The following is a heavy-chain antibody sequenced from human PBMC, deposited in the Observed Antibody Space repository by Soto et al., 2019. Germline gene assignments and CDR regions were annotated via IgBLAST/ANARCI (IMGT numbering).Heavy chain of an antibody. V-gene: IGHV3-66*01. J-gene: IGHJ4*02. CDR2: IYSGGST. CDR3: ARDGVLAYLSY. D-gene: IGHD2-21*01. CDR1: GFTVSSNY. Sequence: GGSLRLSCAASGFTVSSNYMSWVRQAPGKGLEWVSVIYSGGSTYYADYVKGRFTISRDNSKNTLYLQMNSLRAEDTAVYYCARDGVLAYLSYWGQGTLVTVSS.